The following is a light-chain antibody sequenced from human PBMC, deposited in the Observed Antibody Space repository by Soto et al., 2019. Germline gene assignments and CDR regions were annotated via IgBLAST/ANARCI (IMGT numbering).Light chain of an antibody. CDR3: AAWDDSLNGHV. CDR1: SSNIGTSS. J-gene: IGLJ1*01. V-gene: IGLV1-44*01. Sequence: QSVLTQPHSASGTPGQRVTISCSGSSSNIGTSSVHWFQQLPGTAPKLLISTTNQRPSGVPERFSGSKSGTSASLAISGLQYEDEDDYYCAAWDDSLNGHVFGTGTKVTVL. CDR2: TTN.